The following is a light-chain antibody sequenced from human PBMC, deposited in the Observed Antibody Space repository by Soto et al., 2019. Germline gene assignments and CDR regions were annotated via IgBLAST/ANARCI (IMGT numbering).Light chain of an antibody. CDR3: SSYTSSSSRLV. CDR1: SSDVGGYKY. CDR2: DVS. Sequence: QSALTQPASVSGSPGQSITISCTGTSSDVGGYKYVSWYQHHPGKAPKLMIYDVSNRPSGVSNRFSGSKSGNTASLTISGLQAEDEADYYCSSYTSSSSRLVFGGGTKLTVL. J-gene: IGLJ2*01. V-gene: IGLV2-14*03.